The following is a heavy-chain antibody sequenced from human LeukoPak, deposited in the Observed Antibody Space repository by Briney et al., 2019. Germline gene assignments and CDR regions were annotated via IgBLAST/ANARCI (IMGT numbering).Heavy chain of an antibody. CDR3: ARGEFERNGYNSNHPNHNWFDP. CDR2: ISAYSGNT. D-gene: IGHD5-24*01. J-gene: IGHJ5*02. V-gene: IGHV1-18*01. Sequence: ASVKVSCKASGYTFTSYGISWVRQAPGQGLEWMGWISAYSGNTNYAQKLQGRVTMTTDTSTSTAYMELRSLRSDDTAVYYCARGEFERNGYNSNHPNHNWFDPWGQGTLVTVSS. CDR1: GYTFTSYG.